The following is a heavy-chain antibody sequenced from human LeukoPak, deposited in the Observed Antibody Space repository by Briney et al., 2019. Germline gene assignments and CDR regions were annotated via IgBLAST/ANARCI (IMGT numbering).Heavy chain of an antibody. J-gene: IGHJ4*02. CDR3: ARVGCTNGVCYTGHFDY. D-gene: IGHD2-8*01. V-gene: IGHV4-34*01. CDR1: GGSFSGYY. CDR2: INHSGST. Sequence: SETLSLTCAVYGGSFSGYYWSWIRQPPGKGLEWIGEINHSGSTNYNPSLKSRVTISVDTSKNQFSLKLSSVTAADTAVYYCARVGCTNGVCYTGHFDYWGQGTLVTVSS.